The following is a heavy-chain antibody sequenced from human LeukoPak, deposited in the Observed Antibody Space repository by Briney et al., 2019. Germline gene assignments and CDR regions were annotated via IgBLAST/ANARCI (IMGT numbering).Heavy chain of an antibody. D-gene: IGHD6-13*01. CDR3: ARGRRGASSSWSSKAGSYYYYGMDV. V-gene: IGHV4-34*01. CDR1: GGSFSGYY. J-gene: IGHJ6*02. CDR2: INHSGST. Sequence: SETLSLTCAVYGGSFSGYYWSWIRQPPGKGLEWIGEINHSGSTNYNPSLKSRVTISVDTSKNQFSLKLSSVTAADTAVYYCARGRRGASSSWSSKAGSYYYYGMDVWGQGTTVTVSS.